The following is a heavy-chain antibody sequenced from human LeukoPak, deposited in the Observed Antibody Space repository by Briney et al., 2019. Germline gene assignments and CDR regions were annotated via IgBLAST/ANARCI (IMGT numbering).Heavy chain of an antibody. CDR1: GYSFTNCW. D-gene: IGHD5-12*01. J-gene: IGHJ4*02. V-gene: IGHV5-51*01. CDR2: IYPGDSDT. Sequence: GESLKISCQGSGYSFTNCWIGWVRQMPGKGLEWMGIIYPGDSDTSYSPSFQGQVTISADRAISTAYLQWSSLKASDTAMYYCARLLSGYLSRYFDHWGQGTLVTVSS. CDR3: ARLLSGYLSRYFDH.